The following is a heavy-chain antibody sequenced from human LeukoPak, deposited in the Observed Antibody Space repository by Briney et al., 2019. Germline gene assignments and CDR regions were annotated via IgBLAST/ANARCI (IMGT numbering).Heavy chain of an antibody. CDR3: ARGLGGLDGDGLDS. V-gene: IGHV3-30-3*01. CDR2: ISYDGNNK. Sequence: GRSLRLSCAASGFTFNSYAMHWVRQAPGKGLEWVAAISYDGNNKHYGDSVKGRFTISRDNSKNTLYLQMNSLRDEDTAVYYCARGLGGLDGDGLDSWGQGTLVTVSS. CDR1: GFTFNSYA. D-gene: IGHD4-17*01. J-gene: IGHJ4*02.